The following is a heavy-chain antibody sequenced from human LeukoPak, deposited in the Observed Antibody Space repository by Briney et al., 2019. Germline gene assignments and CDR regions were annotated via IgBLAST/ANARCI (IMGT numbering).Heavy chain of an antibody. CDR3: ASVDTAMVTSLGYYYYYMDV. J-gene: IGHJ6*03. CDR2: IIPIFGTA. V-gene: IGHV1-69*05. D-gene: IGHD5-18*01. Sequence: GSSVKVSCKASGGTFISYAISWVRQAPGQGLEWMGGIIPIFGTANYAQKFQGRVTITTDESTSTAYMELSSLRSEDTAVYYCASVDTAMVTSLGYYYYYMDVWGKGTTVTVSS. CDR1: GGTFISYA.